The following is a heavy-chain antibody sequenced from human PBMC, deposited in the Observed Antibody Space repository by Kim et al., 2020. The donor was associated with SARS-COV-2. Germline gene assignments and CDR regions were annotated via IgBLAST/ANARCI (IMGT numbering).Heavy chain of an antibody. Sequence: SVKVSCKASGGTFSSYAISWVRQAPGQGLEWMGGIIPIFGTANYAQKFQGRVTITADESTSTAYMELSSLRSEDTAVYYCARERPSLEAPMEDSSGMDWFDPWRQVTLVTVSS. CDR3: ARERPSLEAPMEDSSGMDWFDP. CDR2: IIPIFGTA. CDR1: GGTFSSYA. D-gene: IGHD3-22*01. J-gene: IGHJ5*02. V-gene: IGHV1-69*13.